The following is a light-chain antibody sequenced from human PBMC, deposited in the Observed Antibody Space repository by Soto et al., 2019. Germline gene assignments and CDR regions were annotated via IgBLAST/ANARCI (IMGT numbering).Light chain of an antibody. CDR3: SSYAGSNKYVV. CDR2: EVN. J-gene: IGLJ2*01. V-gene: IGLV2-8*01. Sequence: QSVLTQPPSASGSPGQSVTISCTGSSSDVGGYNYVSWYQQHPGKAPKLLIYEVNKRPSGVPDRFSGSKSGNTASLTASGLQAEDEAEYYCSSYAGSNKYVVFDGGTKLTVL. CDR1: SSDVGGYNY.